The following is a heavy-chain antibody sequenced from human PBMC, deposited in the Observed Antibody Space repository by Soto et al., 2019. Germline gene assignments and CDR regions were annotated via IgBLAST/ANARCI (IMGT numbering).Heavy chain of an antibody. CDR2: SSAYNGNT. CDR1: GDTSTSYG. D-gene: IGHD3-9*01. J-gene: IGHJ4*02. Sequence: ASVKISSNASGDTSTSYGISWVRQAPPRGVEWMVWSSAYNGNTNYAQTVKGRFTMTTDTSTSTAYMELRSLRSDDTAVYYCARERAGTYQDMLASRPPFDYWGQGTLVTVSS. CDR3: ARERAGTYQDMLASRPPFDY. V-gene: IGHV1-18*04.